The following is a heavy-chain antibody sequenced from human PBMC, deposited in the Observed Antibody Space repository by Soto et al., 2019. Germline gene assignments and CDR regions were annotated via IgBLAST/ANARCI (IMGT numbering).Heavy chain of an antibody. V-gene: IGHV1-3*01. CDR2: INADSGIT. CDR1: GYTFTTYV. D-gene: IGHD3-10*01. Sequence: ASVKVSCKTSGYTFTTYVIHWVRQAPGQRLEWMAWINADSGITKSSQEFRDRVTFTRDTSANTVYMEMSSLRSEDTAMYYCAREVIRGVKFDYWGQGTLVTVSS. J-gene: IGHJ4*02. CDR3: AREVIRGVKFDY.